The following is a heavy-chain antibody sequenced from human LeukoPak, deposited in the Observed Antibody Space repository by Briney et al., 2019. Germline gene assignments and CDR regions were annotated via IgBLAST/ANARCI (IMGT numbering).Heavy chain of an antibody. Sequence: GASVKVSCKASGYTFTRHTFSWVRQAPGQGLEWMGIINPSGDSTSYAQKFQGRVTMTRDTSTSTVYMELSSLRSEDTAVYYCARGRPIPNIAAPYYFDYWGRGTLVTVSS. V-gene: IGHV1-46*01. D-gene: IGHD6-6*01. CDR2: INPSGDST. J-gene: IGHJ4*02. CDR1: GYTFTRHT. CDR3: ARGRPIPNIAAPYYFDY.